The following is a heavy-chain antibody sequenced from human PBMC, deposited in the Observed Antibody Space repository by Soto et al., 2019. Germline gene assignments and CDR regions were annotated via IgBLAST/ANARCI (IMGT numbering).Heavy chain of an antibody. CDR1: GFTFSDYY. D-gene: IGHD2-15*01. J-gene: IGHJ4*02. V-gene: IGHV3-11*06. Sequence: GGSLRLSCAASGFTFSDYYMSWIRQAPGKGLEWLSYISSNGGYTNYADSVKGRFTISRDNAKNSLYLQMKRLRAEDTAVYYCAPAQVVGYSSASSCRILFDNWGPGSLVTVSS. CDR2: ISSNGGYT. CDR3: APAQVVGYSSASSCRILFDN.